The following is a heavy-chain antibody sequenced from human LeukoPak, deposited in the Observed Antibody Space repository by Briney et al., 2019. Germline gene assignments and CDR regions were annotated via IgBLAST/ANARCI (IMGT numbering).Heavy chain of an antibody. Sequence: SETLSLTCTVSGGSVSSGDYSWSWIRQPPGKGLEWIGYVHYSGSTDYNPSLKSRVTISVDTSKNQFSLKLTSVTAADTAVYHCAREDSSGYYRHYFGFWGQGTLVTVST. D-gene: IGHD3-22*01. CDR2: VHYSGST. J-gene: IGHJ4*02. V-gene: IGHV4-61*08. CDR3: AREDSSGYYRHYFGF. CDR1: GGSVSSGDYS.